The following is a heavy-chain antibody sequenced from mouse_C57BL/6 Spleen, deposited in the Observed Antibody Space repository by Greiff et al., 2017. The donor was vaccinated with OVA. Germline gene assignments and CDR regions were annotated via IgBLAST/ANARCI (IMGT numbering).Heavy chain of an antibody. D-gene: IGHD1-1*01. Sequence: VQLQESGPGLVAPSQCLSITCTVSGFSLTSYGVSWVRQPPGKGLEWLGVIWGDGSTNYHSALISRQSISKCISERQVYLKLHSLHTADTATSYGAKLTTGYWYFDVGGTGTTVTVSS. V-gene: IGHV2-3*01. CDR2: IWGDGST. CDR1: GFSLTSYG. J-gene: IGHJ1*03. CDR3: AKLTTGYWYFDV.